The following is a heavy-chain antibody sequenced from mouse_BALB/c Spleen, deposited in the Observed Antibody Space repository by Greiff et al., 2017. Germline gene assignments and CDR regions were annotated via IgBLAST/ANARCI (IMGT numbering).Heavy chain of an antibody. CDR3: AREGTVVATNAMDY. Sequence: VQLQQSGPELVRPGVSVKISCKGSGYTFTDYAMHWVKQSHAKSLEWIGVISTYYGNTNYNQKFKGKATMTVDKSSSTAYMELARLTSEDSAIYYCAREGTVVATNAMDYWGQGTSVTVSS. CDR1: GYTFTDYA. V-gene: IGHV1-67*01. D-gene: IGHD1-1*01. J-gene: IGHJ4*01. CDR2: ISTYYGNT.